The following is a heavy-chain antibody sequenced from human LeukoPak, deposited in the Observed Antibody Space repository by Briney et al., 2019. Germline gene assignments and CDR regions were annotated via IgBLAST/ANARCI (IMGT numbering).Heavy chain of an antibody. CDR1: GGSFSGYY. J-gene: IGHJ4*02. CDR3: ARVATIFGVVRLDY. CDR2: INHSGST. Sequence: SETLSLTCAVYGGSFSGYYWGWIRQPPGKGLEWIGEINHSGSTNYNPSLKSRVTISVDTSKNQFSLKLSSVTAADTAVYYCARVATIFGVVRLDYWGQGTLVTASS. V-gene: IGHV4-34*01. D-gene: IGHD3-3*01.